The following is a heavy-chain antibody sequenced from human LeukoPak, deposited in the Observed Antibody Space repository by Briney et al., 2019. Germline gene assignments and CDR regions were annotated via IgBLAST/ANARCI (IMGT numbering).Heavy chain of an antibody. J-gene: IGHJ4*02. CDR1: GDSLNGSH. CDR3: ARVSDIMISFGGAISYFDY. D-gene: IGHD3-16*02. V-gene: IGHV4-34*01. CDR2: INQSGGT. Sequence: SETLSLTCTLNGDSLNGSHWSWIRQPPGKGLEWVGEINQSGGTHYNPALWSRLTISIDTSKNKFSLQLTSVIAADTGVYFCARVSDIMISFGGAISYFDYWGQGALVTVSS.